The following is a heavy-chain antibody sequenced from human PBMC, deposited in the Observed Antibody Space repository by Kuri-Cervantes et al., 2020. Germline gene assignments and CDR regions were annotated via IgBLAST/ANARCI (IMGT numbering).Heavy chain of an antibody. Sequence: LRLSCTVSGGSISSGGYYWSWIRQPPGKGLEWIGYIYYSGSTYYNPSLKSRVTISVDKSKNQFSLKLSSETAADTAVYYWARVNGTGPFDYWGQGTLVTVSS. CDR1: GGSISSGGYY. J-gene: IGHJ4*02. D-gene: IGHD2-8*01. V-gene: IGHV4-31*09. CDR3: ARVNGTGPFDY. CDR2: IYYSGST.